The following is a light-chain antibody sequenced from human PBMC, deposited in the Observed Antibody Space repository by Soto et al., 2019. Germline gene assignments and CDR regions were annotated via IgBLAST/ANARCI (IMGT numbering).Light chain of an antibody. J-gene: IGKJ1*01. V-gene: IGKV3-20*01. CDR3: QQYGTSPWT. CDR2: GAF. CDR1: QSMSSNY. Sequence: EIVLTQSPGTLSLSPGERATLSCRASQSMSSNYLAWYQQKPGQAPRLLIYGAFSRAVGIPDNFSGSGSGTDFTLTSFRLEPEDFAVYYCQQYGTSPWTFGQGTKVEIK.